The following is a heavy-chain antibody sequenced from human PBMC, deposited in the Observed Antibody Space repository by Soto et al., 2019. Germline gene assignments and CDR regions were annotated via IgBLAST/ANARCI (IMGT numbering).Heavy chain of an antibody. CDR1: GYTFISYG. CDR2: INAFNGNT. V-gene: IGHV1-18*01. CDR3: ARDPVAGTYFDY. J-gene: IGHJ4*02. Sequence: QVQLVQTGAEVKKPGASVKVSCKASGYTFISYGISWVRQAPGQGLEWMGWINAFNGNTNYAQKLQGRVTMTRDTSTSTAYMELRSLRSDDTAVYYCARDPVAGTYFDYWGQGTLVTVSS. D-gene: IGHD6-19*01.